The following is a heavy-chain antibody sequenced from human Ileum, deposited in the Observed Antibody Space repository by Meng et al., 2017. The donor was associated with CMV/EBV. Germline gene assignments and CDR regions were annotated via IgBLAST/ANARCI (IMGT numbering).Heavy chain of an antibody. CDR2: IVNSGIDT. Sequence: GESLKISCAASGFTFSNYAINWVRQAPGKGLEWVSSIVNSGIDTYYADSVRGRFTISRDNSKNTLYLQMNSLRAEDTAVYYCAKGTRASCTHVAAYHFDVWGQGTMVTVSS. V-gene: IGHV3-23*01. D-gene: IGHD2-8*01. CDR3: AKGTRASCTHVAAYHFDV. J-gene: IGHJ4*02. CDR1: GFTFSNYA.